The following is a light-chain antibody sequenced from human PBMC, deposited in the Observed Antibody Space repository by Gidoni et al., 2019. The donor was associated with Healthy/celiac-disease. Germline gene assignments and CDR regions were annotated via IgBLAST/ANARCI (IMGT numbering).Light chain of an antibody. J-gene: IGKJ5*01. CDR3: QQSYSTPLT. CDR2: AAS. Sequence: DIQMTQSPSSLSASVGDRFTITCRASQSISSYLNWYQQKPGKAPKLLIYAASSLQSGVPSRFSGSGSGTDFTLTISSLQPEDFATYYCQQSYSTPLTFXQXTRLEIK. CDR1: QSISSY. V-gene: IGKV1-39*01.